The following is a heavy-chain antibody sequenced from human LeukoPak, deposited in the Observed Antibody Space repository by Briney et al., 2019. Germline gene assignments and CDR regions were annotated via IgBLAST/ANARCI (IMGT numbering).Heavy chain of an antibody. J-gene: IGHJ5*02. V-gene: IGHV4-39*01. CDR2: TYYSGST. CDR3: ARGITIFGVLITLYPYNWFDP. Sequence: PSETLSLPCTVSGGSISSSSYYWGWIRQPPGKGLEWIESTYYSGSTYYNPSLKSRVTISVDTSKNQFSLKLSSVTAADTAVYYCARGITIFGVLITLYPYNWFDPWGQGTLVTVSS. D-gene: IGHD3-3*01. CDR1: GGSISSSSYY.